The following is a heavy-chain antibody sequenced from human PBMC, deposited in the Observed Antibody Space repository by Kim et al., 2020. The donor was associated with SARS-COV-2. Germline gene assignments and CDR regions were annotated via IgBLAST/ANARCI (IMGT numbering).Heavy chain of an antibody. CDR2: ISAYNGNT. D-gene: IGHD6-13*01. J-gene: IGHJ6*02. V-gene: IGHV1-18*04. CDR1: GYTFTSYG. CDR3: ARACYSSSWYLSPGRRYYYGMDV. Sequence: ASVKVSCKASGYTFTSYGISWVRQAPGQGLEWMGWISAYNGNTNYAQKLQGRVTMTTDTSTSTAYMELRSLRSDDTAVYYCARACYSSSWYLSPGRRYYYGMDVWGQGTTVTVSS.